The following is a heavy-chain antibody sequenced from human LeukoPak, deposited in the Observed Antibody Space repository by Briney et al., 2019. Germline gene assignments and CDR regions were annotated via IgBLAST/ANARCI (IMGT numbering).Heavy chain of an antibody. D-gene: IGHD6-13*01. CDR3: ARGRGIAAAGTRIDY. V-gene: IGHV1-2*06. Sequence: ASVKVSCKASGYTFTGYYMHWVRQAPGQGLDWMGRINPNTGGTNYAQKFQGRVTMTRDTSISTAYMELSRLRSDDTAVCYCARGRGIAAAGTRIDYWGQGTLVTVSS. CDR2: INPNTGGT. CDR1: GYTFTGYY. J-gene: IGHJ4*02.